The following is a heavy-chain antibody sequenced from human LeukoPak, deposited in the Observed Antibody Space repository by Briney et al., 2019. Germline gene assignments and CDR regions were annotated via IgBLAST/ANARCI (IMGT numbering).Heavy chain of an antibody. CDR1: GFTFSHFA. CDR3: AKQEGWHLNEYHFDY. CDR2: LGGSAGDT. Sequence: GGSLRLSCAASGFTFSHFAMAWVRQAPGKRLEWLLSLGGSAGDTYFADSVKGRFTISRDNSKNILYLQMNSLTAEDTAVYYCAKQEGWHLNEYHFDYWGRGTVVTVSS. V-gene: IGHV3-23*01. J-gene: IGHJ4*02. D-gene: IGHD1-1*01.